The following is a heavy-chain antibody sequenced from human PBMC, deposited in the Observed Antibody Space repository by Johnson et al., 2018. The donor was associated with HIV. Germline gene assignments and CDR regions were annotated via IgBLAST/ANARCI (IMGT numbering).Heavy chain of an antibody. CDR3: ARETRRYNWNVDRSSFDI. CDR1: GFTFSDYY. J-gene: IGHJ3*02. D-gene: IGHD1-1*01. CDR2: INSGGNTI. Sequence: QLQLVESGGGLVKPGGSLRLSCAASGFTFSDYYMNWIRQAPGKGLEWVASINSGGNTIYYADSVKGRFPISRDNAKRSLSLQMNSLRADDTAVYYCARETRRYNWNVDRSSFDIWGQGTMVTVSS. V-gene: IGHV3-11*04.